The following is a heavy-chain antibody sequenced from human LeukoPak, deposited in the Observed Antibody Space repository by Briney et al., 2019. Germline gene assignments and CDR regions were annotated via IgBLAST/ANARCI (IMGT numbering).Heavy chain of an antibody. Sequence: GGSLRLSCAASGFTFSSYWMNWARQAPGKGLEWVSVMYGGGETYYADSVKGRFTISRDMSKNTLYLQMNSLRVEDTAVYYCAKDARAYRNGMDVWGQGTTVTVSS. CDR2: MYGGGET. V-gene: IGHV3-66*01. J-gene: IGHJ6*02. CDR3: AKDARAYRNGMDV. D-gene: IGHD5-12*01. CDR1: GFTFSSYW.